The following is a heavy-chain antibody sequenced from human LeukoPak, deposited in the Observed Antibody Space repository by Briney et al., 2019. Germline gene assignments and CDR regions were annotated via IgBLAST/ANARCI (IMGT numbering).Heavy chain of an antibody. Sequence: ALVKVSCKASGYTFTGYYMHWVRQAPGQGLEWMGWINPNSGGTNYAQKFQGRVTMTRDTSISTAYMELSRLRSDDTAVYYCARDLPYSSSWESDYWGQGTLVTVSS. CDR1: GYTFTGYY. D-gene: IGHD6-13*01. J-gene: IGHJ4*02. CDR3: ARDLPYSSSWESDY. CDR2: INPNSGGT. V-gene: IGHV1-2*02.